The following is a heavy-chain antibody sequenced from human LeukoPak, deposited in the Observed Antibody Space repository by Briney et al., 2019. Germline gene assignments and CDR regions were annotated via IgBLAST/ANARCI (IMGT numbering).Heavy chain of an antibody. CDR1: GGSISSSNYY. CDR3: ARDPTRSYGMDV. Sequence: SETLSLTCTVSGGSISSSNYYWGWIRQPPGKGLEWIGSIYYRGSTYYSPSLKSRITISVDTSKNQFSLRLSSVTAADTAVYYCARDPTRSYGMDVWGQGTTVTVSS. V-gene: IGHV4-39*02. CDR2: IYYRGST. J-gene: IGHJ6*02.